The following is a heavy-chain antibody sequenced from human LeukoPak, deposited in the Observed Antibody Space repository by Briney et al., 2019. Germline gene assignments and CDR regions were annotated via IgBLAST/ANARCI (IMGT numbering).Heavy chain of an antibody. Sequence: SETLSLTCTVSGGSISSGSYYWSWIRQPAGKGLEWIGRIYTSGSTNYNPSLKSRVTISVDTSKNQFSLNLSSVTAADTAVYYCARLRRPSIVVVPVIGYFDNWGQGTLVTVSS. CDR3: ARLRRPSIVVVPVIGYFDN. CDR1: GGSISSGSYY. CDR2: IYTSGST. J-gene: IGHJ4*02. D-gene: IGHD2-2*01. V-gene: IGHV4-61*02.